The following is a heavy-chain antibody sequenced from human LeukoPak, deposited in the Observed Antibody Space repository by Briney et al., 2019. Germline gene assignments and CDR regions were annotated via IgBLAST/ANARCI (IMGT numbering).Heavy chain of an antibody. CDR2: INPNSGGT. CDR3: ARMSRELASDAFDI. CDR1: GYTFTGYY. Sequence: ASVKVSCKASGYTFTGYYMHWVRQAPGQGLEWIGWINPNSGGTNYAQKFQGRVTMTRDTSISTAYMELSRLRSDDTAVYYCARMSRELASDAFDIWGQGTMVTVSS. D-gene: IGHD1-26*01. V-gene: IGHV1-2*02. J-gene: IGHJ3*02.